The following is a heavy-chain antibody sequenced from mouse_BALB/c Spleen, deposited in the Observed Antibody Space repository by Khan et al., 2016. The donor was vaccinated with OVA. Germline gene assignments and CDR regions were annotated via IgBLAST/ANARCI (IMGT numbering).Heavy chain of an antibody. Sequence: VQLQQSGAELVKAGASVKMSCKASGYTFTSYWMHWVKQRLGQGLEWFAETNPTNGRTYYNEKFKSKATLTVDQSSSTAYMLLSGPTYEDSAVCYWARIKKIVATYFDYWGQGTTLTVSS. J-gene: IGHJ2*01. CDR1: GYTFTSYW. CDR3: ARIKKIVATYFDY. CDR2: TNPTNGRT. D-gene: IGHD1-1*01. V-gene: IGHV1S81*02.